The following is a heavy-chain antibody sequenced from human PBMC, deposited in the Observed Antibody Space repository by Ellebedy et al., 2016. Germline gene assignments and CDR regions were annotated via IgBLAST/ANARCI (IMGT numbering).Heavy chain of an antibody. CDR1: GFTFSSYA. J-gene: IGHJ1*01. CDR3: ARDSDPGIAAPEGEYFQH. Sequence: GESLKISCAASGFTFSSYAMHWVRQAPGKGLEWVAVISYDGSNKYYADSVKGRFTISRDNSKNTLYLQMNSLRAEDTAVYYCARDSDPGIAAPEGEYFQHWGQGTLVTVSS. V-gene: IGHV3-30-3*01. CDR2: ISYDGSNK. D-gene: IGHD6-13*01.